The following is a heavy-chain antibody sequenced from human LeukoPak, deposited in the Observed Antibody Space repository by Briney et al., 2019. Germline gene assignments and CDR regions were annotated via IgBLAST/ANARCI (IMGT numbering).Heavy chain of an antibody. V-gene: IGHV3-20*04. CDR1: GFTFDDYG. CDR2: INWNGGST. Sequence: GGSLRLSCAASGFTFDDYGMSWVRQAPGKGLEWVSGINWNGGSTGYADSVKGRLTISRDNAKSSLYLQMNSLRAEDTAVYYCAELGITMIGGVWGKGTTVTISS. J-gene: IGHJ6*04. CDR3: AELGITMIGGV. D-gene: IGHD3-10*02.